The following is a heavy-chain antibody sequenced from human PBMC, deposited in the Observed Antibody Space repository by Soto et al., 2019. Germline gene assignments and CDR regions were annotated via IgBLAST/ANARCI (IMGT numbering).Heavy chain of an antibody. CDR2: VNPNNGDT. CDR1: GYTFSNYA. D-gene: IGHD3-10*01. CDR3: AKVSRKGSAIDFDY. J-gene: IGHJ4*02. V-gene: IGHV1-8*02. Sequence: QVELVQSGAELKKPGASVKVSCKASGYTFSNYAMNWVRQATGQGPEWIGWVNPNNGDTGYAQKFQGRVTLTTDISTTTAYMELTSLRSEDTAIYYCAKVSRKGSAIDFDYWGQGILITVSS.